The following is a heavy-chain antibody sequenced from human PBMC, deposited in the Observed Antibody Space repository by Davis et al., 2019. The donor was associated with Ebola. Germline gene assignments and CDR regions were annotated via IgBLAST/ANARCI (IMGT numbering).Heavy chain of an antibody. CDR1: GFTVSSNY. J-gene: IGHJ6*02. CDR2: ISGSGGST. Sequence: GGSLRLSCAASGFTVSSNYMSWVRQAPGKGLEWVSAISGSGGSTYYADSVKGRFTISRDNSKNTLYLQMNSLRAEDTAVYYCARDPSIVVVPAAIYYYYGMDVWGQGTTVTVSS. V-gene: IGHV3-23*01. D-gene: IGHD2-2*01. CDR3: ARDPSIVVVPAAIYYYYGMDV.